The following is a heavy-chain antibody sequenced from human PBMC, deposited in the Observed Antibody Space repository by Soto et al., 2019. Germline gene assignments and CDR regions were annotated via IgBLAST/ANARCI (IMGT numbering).Heavy chain of an antibody. D-gene: IGHD2-2*01. V-gene: IGHV3-9*01. J-gene: IGHJ3*02. CDR1: GFTFDDYA. Sequence: GGSLRLSCAASGFTFDDYAMHWVRQAPGKGLEWVSGISWNSGSIGYADSVKGRFTISRDNAKNSLYLQMNSLRAEDTALYYCAKDARRDFGFYQLPLYAFDIWGQGTMVTVSS. CDR2: ISWNSGSI. CDR3: AKDARRDFGFYQLPLYAFDI.